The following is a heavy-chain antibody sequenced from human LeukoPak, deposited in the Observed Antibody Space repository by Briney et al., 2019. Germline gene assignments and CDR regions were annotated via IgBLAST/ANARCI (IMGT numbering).Heavy chain of an antibody. Sequence: ASVKVSCKPSGYTFTGYYMHWVRQAPGQGLEWMGWIDPNSGGTNYAQKFQGRVTMTMDTSISTAYMELSRLRSDDTAVYYCGRDTGDNKNGFDPWGKEPLVTAS. J-gene: IGHJ5*02. CDR3: GRDTGDNKNGFDP. CDR2: IDPNSGGT. D-gene: IGHD2-21*02. V-gene: IGHV1-2*02. CDR1: GYTFTGYY.